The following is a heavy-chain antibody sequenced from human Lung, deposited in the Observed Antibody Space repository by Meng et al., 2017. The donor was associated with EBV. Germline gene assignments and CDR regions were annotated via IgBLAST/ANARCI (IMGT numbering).Heavy chain of an antibody. Sequence: QVQPEGAGRGLVQPPKTLLVTCTVSGGSSGSGDYSWSWIRQPPGKGLEWIGYIYYSGSTYSNASLKSRVTISIDRSKNQFSLKLSSVTAADTAVYYCARDRKHYGERGWFDPWGQGTLVTVSS. CDR3: ARDRKHYGERGWFDP. J-gene: IGHJ5*02. D-gene: IGHD4-17*01. V-gene: IGHV4-30-4*01. CDR1: GGSSGSGDYS. CDR2: IYYSGST.